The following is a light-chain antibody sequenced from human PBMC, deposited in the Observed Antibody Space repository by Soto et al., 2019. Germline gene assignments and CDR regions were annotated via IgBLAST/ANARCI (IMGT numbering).Light chain of an antibody. CDR2: GAS. CDR1: QSFSSSY. Sequence: EIVLTQSPGPLSLSPGERATLSCRASQSFSSSYLAWYQQKPGQAPRLLIYGASSRATGIPDRFSGSVSGTDFTLTISRLEPEEFAVYYCQQYGTAITVGQGTRRE. CDR3: QQYGTAIT. J-gene: IGKJ5*01. V-gene: IGKV3-20*01.